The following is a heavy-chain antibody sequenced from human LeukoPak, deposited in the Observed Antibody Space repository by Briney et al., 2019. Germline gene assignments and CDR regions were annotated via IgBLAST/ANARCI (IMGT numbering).Heavy chain of an antibody. V-gene: IGHV4-59*01. Sequence: SETLSLTCTVSGGSISSYYWSWIRQPPGKGLEWIGYIYNSGSTNYNSSLKSRVTISADTSKNQFSLKLSSVTAADTAVYYCARARGATIFQSAFDVWGQGTMVTVSS. CDR3: ARARGATIFQSAFDV. D-gene: IGHD5-24*01. CDR2: IYNSGST. J-gene: IGHJ3*01. CDR1: GGSISSYY.